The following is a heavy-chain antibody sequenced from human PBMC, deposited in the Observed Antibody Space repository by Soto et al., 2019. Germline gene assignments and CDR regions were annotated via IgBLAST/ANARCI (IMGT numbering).Heavy chain of an antibody. CDR2: INHSGST. Sequence: SETLSLTCAVYGGSFSGYYWSWIRQPPGKGLEWIGEINHSGSTNYNPSLKGRVTISVDTSKNQFSLKLSSVTAEDTAVYYCARWSSPYCSSTSCYFNWFDPWGQGTLVTVSS. V-gene: IGHV4-34*01. D-gene: IGHD2-2*01. CDR3: ARWSSPYCSSTSCYFNWFDP. CDR1: GGSFSGYY. J-gene: IGHJ5*02.